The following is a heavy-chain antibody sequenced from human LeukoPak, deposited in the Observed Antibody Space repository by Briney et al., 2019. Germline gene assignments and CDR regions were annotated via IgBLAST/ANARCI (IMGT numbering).Heavy chain of an antibody. D-gene: IGHD3-3*01. Sequence: ASVKVSCKASGGTFSSYAISWVRQAPGQGLEWMGGIIPIFGTANYAQKFQGRVTITADESTSTAYTELSSLRSEDTAVYYCARITIFGVVTPYYFDYWGQGTLVTVSS. CDR1: GGTFSSYA. CDR2: IIPIFGTA. CDR3: ARITIFGVVTPYYFDY. J-gene: IGHJ4*02. V-gene: IGHV1-69*13.